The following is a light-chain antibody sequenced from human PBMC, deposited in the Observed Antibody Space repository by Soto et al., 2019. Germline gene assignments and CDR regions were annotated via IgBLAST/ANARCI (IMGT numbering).Light chain of an antibody. CDR1: SSDVGNYNL. CDR2: EVS. Sequence: QSALTQPASVSGSPGQSITISCTGTSSDVGNYNLVSWYQQYPGKAPKLMIYEVSKRPSGVSNRFSGSKSGNTASLTISGLQAEDEADYYCCSYAGSSTVYVFGTGTKVTVL. V-gene: IGLV2-23*02. CDR3: CSYAGSSTVYV. J-gene: IGLJ1*01.